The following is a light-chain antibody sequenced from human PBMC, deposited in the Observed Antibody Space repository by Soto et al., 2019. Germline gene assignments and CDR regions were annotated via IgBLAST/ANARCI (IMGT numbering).Light chain of an antibody. CDR2: GAS. V-gene: IGKV1-12*01. Sequence: DIQMTQSPSFVSASVGDRVTITCRASQGISRWLAWYQQRPGKAPELLIYGASSLQSGVPSRFSGSGSGTDFTLTIRRLHPENFANYYWQQGKSLPLTFGQGTRLEIK. J-gene: IGKJ5*01. CDR1: QGISRW. CDR3: QQGKSLPLT.